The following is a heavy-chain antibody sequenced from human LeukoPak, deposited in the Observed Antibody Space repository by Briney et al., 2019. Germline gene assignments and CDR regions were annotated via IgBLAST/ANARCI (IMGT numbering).Heavy chain of an antibody. CDR2: ISYDGSNK. CDR1: GFTFSSYG. CDR3: AKDGPPTYYDFWSGYSDY. D-gene: IGHD3-3*01. J-gene: IGHJ4*02. V-gene: IGHV3-30*18. Sequence: GRSLRLSCAASGFTFSSYGMHWVRQAPGKGLEWVAVISYDGSNKYYADSVKGRFTISRDNSKNTLYLQMNSLSAEDTAVYYCAKDGPPTYYDFWSGYSDYWGQGTLVTVSS.